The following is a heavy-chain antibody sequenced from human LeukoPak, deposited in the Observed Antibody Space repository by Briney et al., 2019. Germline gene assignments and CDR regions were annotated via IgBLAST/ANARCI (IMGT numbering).Heavy chain of an antibody. V-gene: IGHV4-39*07. Sequence: SETLSLICTVSGGSISSSTYYWGWIRQPPGKGLEWIGSMYYSGSTYYNPSLKSRVTISVDTSKNQFSLKLSSVTAADTAVYYCARGRPYYYGSGSPDYWGQGTLVTVSS. CDR2: MYYSGST. CDR1: GGSISSSTYY. D-gene: IGHD3-10*01. CDR3: ARGRPYYYGSGSPDY. J-gene: IGHJ4*02.